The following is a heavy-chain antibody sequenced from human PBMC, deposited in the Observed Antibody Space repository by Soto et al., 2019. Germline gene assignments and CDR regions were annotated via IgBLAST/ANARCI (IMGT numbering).Heavy chain of an antibody. V-gene: IGHV1-2*04. CDR1: GYTFTGYY. CDR2: INPNSGGT. D-gene: IGHD6-19*01. Sequence: PAASVKVSCKASGYTFTGYYIHWVRQAPGQGLEWMGWINPNSGGTNYAQKFQGWVTMTRDTSISTAYMELSRLRSDDTAVYYCATSRVSIAVAGETEYYFDYWGQGTLVTVSS. J-gene: IGHJ4*02. CDR3: ATSRVSIAVAGETEYYFDY.